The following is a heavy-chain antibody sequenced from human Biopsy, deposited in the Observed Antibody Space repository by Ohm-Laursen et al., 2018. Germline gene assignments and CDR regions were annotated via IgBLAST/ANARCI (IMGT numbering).Heavy chain of an antibody. CDR3: ARGDYFDSNGYFRFDP. D-gene: IGHD3-22*01. J-gene: IGHJ5*02. Sequence: TLSLTCTVSGGSISSGGPYWSWIRQRPGKGLEWIGYIFNSANTYYNPSLKNLITISGDTSKNQFSLKLNSVTAADTAVYYCARGDYFDSNGYFRFDPWGQGTLVTVSS. V-gene: IGHV4-31*01. CDR2: IFNSANT. CDR1: GGSISSGGPY.